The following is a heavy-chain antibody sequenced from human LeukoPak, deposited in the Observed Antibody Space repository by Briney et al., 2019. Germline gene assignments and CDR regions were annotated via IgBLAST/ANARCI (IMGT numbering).Heavy chain of an antibody. CDR3: AREPVGYSSSSPPDY. Sequence: SVKVSCKASGGTFISYAISWVRQAPGQGLEWMGGIIPIFGTANYAQKFQGRVTITADESTSTAYMELSSLRSEDTAVYYCAREPVGYSSSSPPDYWGQGTLVTVSS. V-gene: IGHV1-69*13. CDR2: IIPIFGTA. J-gene: IGHJ4*02. D-gene: IGHD6-6*01. CDR1: GGTFISYA.